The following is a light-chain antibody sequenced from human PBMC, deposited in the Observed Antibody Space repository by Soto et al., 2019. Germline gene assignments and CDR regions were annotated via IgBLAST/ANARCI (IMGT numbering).Light chain of an antibody. Sequence: QSVLTQPASVSGSPGQSITISCTGTSSDVGASNYVSWYQQHPGEAPKLMISDVTDRPSGVSDRFSGSKSGSTASLTISGLQAEDEADYFCSSYTTSSTVVFGGGTKLTVL. V-gene: IGLV2-14*03. J-gene: IGLJ2*01. CDR3: SSYTTSSTVV. CDR2: DVT. CDR1: SSDVGASNY.